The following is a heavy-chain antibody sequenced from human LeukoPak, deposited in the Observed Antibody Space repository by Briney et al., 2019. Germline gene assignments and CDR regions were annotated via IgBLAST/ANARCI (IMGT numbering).Heavy chain of an antibody. D-gene: IGHD1-26*01. Sequence: ESGGGVVQPGRSLRLSCAASGFTFSNYNMNWVRQAPGKAMEWVSSITSSGTYIFYADSVKGRFTISRDNAKNSLYLQMGSLGPEDTAVYYCARDPYSGIYGNYYYYYMDVWGKGTTVTISS. J-gene: IGHJ6*03. CDR3: ARDPYSGIYGNYYYYYMDV. V-gene: IGHV3-21*01. CDR2: ITSSGTYI. CDR1: GFTFSNYN.